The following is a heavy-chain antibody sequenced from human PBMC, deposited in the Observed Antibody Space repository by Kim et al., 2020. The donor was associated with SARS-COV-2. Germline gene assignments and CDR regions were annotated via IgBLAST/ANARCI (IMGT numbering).Heavy chain of an antibody. D-gene: IGHD1-26*01. J-gene: IGHJ4*02. CDR3: ARGIGIIVGVASDY. CDR1: GGSFSGYY. Sequence: SETLSLTCAVYGGSFSGYYWSWIRQPPGKGLEWIGEINHSGSTNYNPSLKSRVTISVDTSKNQFSLKLSSVTAADTAVYYCARGIGIIVGVASDYWGQGTLVTVSS. CDR2: INHSGST. V-gene: IGHV4-34*01.